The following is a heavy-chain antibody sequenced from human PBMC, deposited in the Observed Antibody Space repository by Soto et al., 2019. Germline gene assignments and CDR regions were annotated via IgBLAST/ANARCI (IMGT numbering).Heavy chain of an antibody. CDR2: ISYDGSNK. V-gene: IGHV3-30-3*01. CDR1: GFTFSSYA. D-gene: IGHD3-10*01. J-gene: IGHJ4*02. Sequence: QVQLVESGGGVVQPGRSLRLSCAASGFTFSSYAMHWVRQAPGKGLEWVAVISYDGSNKYYADSVKGRFTISRDNSKNTLYLQMGSLRAEDTALYYCARDLYYYGSGTSAPCDYWGQGTLVTVSS. CDR3: ARDLYYYGSGTSAPCDY.